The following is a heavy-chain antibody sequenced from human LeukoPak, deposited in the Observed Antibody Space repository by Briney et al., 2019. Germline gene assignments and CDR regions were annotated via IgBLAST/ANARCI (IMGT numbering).Heavy chain of an antibody. Sequence: GASLQISCKGSGSSFTSNWISWVRQVPGKGLEWMGRIDPSDSYTNYSPSFQGHVTISADKSISTAYLQWSSLKASDTAMYYCARQPEGTWFDPWGQGTLVTVSS. CDR2: IDPSDSYT. CDR1: GSSFTSNW. V-gene: IGHV5-10-1*01. CDR3: ARQPEGTWFDP. D-gene: IGHD1-1*01. J-gene: IGHJ5*02.